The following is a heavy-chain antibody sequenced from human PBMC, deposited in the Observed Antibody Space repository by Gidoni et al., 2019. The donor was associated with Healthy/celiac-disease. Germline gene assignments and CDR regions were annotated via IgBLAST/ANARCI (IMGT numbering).Heavy chain of an antibody. CDR2: INPSGGST. CDR1: GYTFTSYY. J-gene: IGHJ3*02. CDR3: ARDNLRRGPDYDFWSGYYPDAFDI. D-gene: IGHD3-3*01. Sequence: QVQLVQSGAEVKKPGASVKVSCKASGYTFTSYYMHWVRQAPGQGLEWMGIINPSGGSTSYAQKFQGRVTMTRDTSTSTVYMELSSLRSEDTAVYYCARDNLRRGPDYDFWSGYYPDAFDIWGQGTMVTVSS. V-gene: IGHV1-46*01.